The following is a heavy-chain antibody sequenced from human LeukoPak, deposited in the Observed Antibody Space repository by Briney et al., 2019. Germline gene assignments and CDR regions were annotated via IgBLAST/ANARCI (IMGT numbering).Heavy chain of an antibody. D-gene: IGHD1-26*01. J-gene: IGHJ4*02. CDR3: ARWYSGSYCFDY. CDR2: ISSSSSYI. CDR1: GFTFSSYS. Sequence: GGSLRLSCAASGFTFSSYSMNWVRQAPGKGLEWVSSISSSSSYIYYADSVKGRFTISRDNAKNSLYLQMNSLRAEDTAVYYCARWYSGSYCFDYWGQGTLVTVSS. V-gene: IGHV3-21*01.